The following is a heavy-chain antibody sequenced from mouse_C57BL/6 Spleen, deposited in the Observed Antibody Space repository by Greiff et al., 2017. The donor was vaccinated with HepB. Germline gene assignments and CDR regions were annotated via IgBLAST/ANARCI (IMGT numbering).Heavy chain of an antibody. J-gene: IGHJ4*01. CDR2: IDPNRSGT. CDR1: GYTFTSYW. D-gene: IGHD1-2*01. Sequence: VQLQQPGAELVKPGASVKLSCKASGYTFTSYWMHWVKQRPGRGLEWIGRIDPNRSGTKYNEKFKSKATLTVDKPSSTAYMQLSSLTSEDSAVYYCARRLPGDYYAMDYWGQGTSVTVSS. V-gene: IGHV1-72*01. CDR3: ARRLPGDYYAMDY.